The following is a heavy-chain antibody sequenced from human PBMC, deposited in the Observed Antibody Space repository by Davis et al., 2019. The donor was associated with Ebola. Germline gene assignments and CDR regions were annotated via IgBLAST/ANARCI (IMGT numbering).Heavy chain of an antibody. CDR1: GFTLSSYG. Sequence: GESLKISCAASGFTLSSYGMHWVRQAPGKGLEWVAGISNNGGNKYYADSVKGRFTISRDNSKNALYLQMNSLRGEDTAVYYCARADYGSGSSYGMDVWGQGTTVTVS. V-gene: IGHV3-30*03. J-gene: IGHJ6*02. D-gene: IGHD3-10*01. CDR3: ARADYGSGSSYGMDV. CDR2: ISNNGGNK.